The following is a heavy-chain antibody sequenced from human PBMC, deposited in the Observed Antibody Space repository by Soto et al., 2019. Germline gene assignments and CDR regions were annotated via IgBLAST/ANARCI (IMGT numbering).Heavy chain of an antibody. CDR2: IWYDGSNK. CDR1: GFTFSSYG. CDR3: ARDIPLTPRSSTRPLYYFDY. J-gene: IGHJ4*02. D-gene: IGHD6-6*01. Sequence: QVQLVESGGGVVQPGRSLRLSCAASGFTFSSYGMHWVRQAPGKGLEWVAVIWYDGSNKYYADYMKGRFTIYRDNSKNTLYLQMNSLRSEDKAVYYCARDIPLTPRSSTRPLYYFDYKGQGTLVTVYS. V-gene: IGHV3-33*01.